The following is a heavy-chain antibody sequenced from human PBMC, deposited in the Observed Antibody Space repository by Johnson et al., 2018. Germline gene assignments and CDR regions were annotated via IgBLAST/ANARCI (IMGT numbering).Heavy chain of an antibody. CDR1: GFTFSPYW. CDR2: INQDGSDK. Sequence: VQLVESGGGLVQPGGSLRLSCAASGFTFSPYWMTWVRQAPGKGLEWVANINQDGSDKNYVDSVKGRFTISRDNAKNSLYLQMSSLRGEDTAVYYCARDFSPADRGTSLDGFDIWGQGTMVTVSS. D-gene: IGHD1-26*01. CDR3: ARDFSPADRGTSLDGFDI. J-gene: IGHJ3*02. V-gene: IGHV3-7*01.